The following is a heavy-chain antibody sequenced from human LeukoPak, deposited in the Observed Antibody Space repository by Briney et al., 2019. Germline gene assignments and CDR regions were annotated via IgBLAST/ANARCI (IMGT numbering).Heavy chain of an antibody. Sequence: GGSLRLSCTASGFTFDDYAMYWVRQAPGKGLEWVSGISWNSGSTGYADSVKGRFTISRDNAKNSLYLQMNSLRAEDTALYYCAKDKSAMVRGVGDAFDIWGQGTMVTVSS. D-gene: IGHD3-10*01. CDR2: ISWNSGST. CDR1: GFTFDDYA. J-gene: IGHJ3*02. CDR3: AKDKSAMVRGVGDAFDI. V-gene: IGHV3-9*01.